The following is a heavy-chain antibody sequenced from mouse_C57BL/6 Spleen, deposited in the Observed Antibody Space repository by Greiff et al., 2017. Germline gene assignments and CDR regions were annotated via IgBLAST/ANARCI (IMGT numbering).Heavy chain of an antibody. Sequence: QVQLQQPGAELVKPGASVKMSCKASGYTFTSYWITWVKQRPGQGLEWIGDIYPGSGSTNYNEKFKSKATLTVATSSSTAYMQLSSLTSEDSAVYYCARGGQLRLRFAYWGQGTLVTVSA. V-gene: IGHV1-55*01. CDR3: ARGGQLRLRFAY. J-gene: IGHJ3*01. D-gene: IGHD3-2*02. CDR2: IYPGSGST. CDR1: GYTFTSYW.